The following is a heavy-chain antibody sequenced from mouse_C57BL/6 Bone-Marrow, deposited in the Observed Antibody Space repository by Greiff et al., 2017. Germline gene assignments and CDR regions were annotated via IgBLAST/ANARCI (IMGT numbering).Heavy chain of an antibody. D-gene: IGHD2-10*02. CDR3: ARLGMGYYYAMDY. V-gene: IGHV1-69*01. J-gene: IGHJ4*01. CDR2: IDPSDSYT. Sequence: QVQLKQPGAELVMPGASVKLSCKASGYTFTSYWMHWVKQRPGQGLEWIGEIDPSDSYTNYNQKFKGKSTLTVDKSSSTAYMQLSSLTSEDSAVYYCARLGMGYYYAMDYWGQGTSVTVSS. CDR1: GYTFTSYW.